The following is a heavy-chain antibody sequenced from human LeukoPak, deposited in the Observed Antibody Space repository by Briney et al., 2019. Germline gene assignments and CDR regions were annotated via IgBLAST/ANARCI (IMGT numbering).Heavy chain of an antibody. Sequence: TGGALRLSCAASGFAFGTYAMHWVRQAPGKGLEWVADIWYDGSIKYYADSVKGRFSISRDNSKNTLYLQMNSLRAEDTAVYYCARYCSGGTCKLGYYYYGMDVWGQGTTVTVSS. CDR1: GFAFGTYA. D-gene: IGHD2-15*01. CDR3: ARYCSGGTCKLGYYYYGMDV. CDR2: IWYDGSIK. V-gene: IGHV3-33*08. J-gene: IGHJ6*02.